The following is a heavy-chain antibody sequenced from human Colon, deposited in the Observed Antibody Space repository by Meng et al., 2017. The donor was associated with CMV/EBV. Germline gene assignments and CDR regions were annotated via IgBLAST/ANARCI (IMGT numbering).Heavy chain of an antibody. D-gene: IGHD1-26*01. CDR2: VHYSGTPT. CDR3: ARTLGGRQLFDF. V-gene: IGHV4-59*01. Sequence: SETLSLTCTVSGDSINNYYWSWIRQSPGKGLEWVAYVHYSGTPTNYNPSLKRRVTISVDTSKSQFYLKLNSVTAADTAVYYCARTLGGRQLFDFWGQGTLVTVSS. J-gene: IGHJ4*02. CDR1: GDSINNYY.